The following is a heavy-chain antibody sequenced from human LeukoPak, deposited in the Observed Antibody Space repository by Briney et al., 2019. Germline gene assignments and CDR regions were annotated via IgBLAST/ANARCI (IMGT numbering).Heavy chain of an antibody. CDR1: GFTFSSYG. D-gene: IGHD2-15*01. Sequence: GGSLRLSCAASGFTFSSYGMSWVRQAPGKGLEWVSAISGSGGSTYYADSVKGRFTISRDDSKNTAYLQMNSLKTEDTAVYYCTRDLGYCSGGSCLWGQGTLVTVSS. J-gene: IGHJ4*02. CDR2: ISGSGGST. V-gene: IGHV3-23*01. CDR3: TRDLGYCSGGSCL.